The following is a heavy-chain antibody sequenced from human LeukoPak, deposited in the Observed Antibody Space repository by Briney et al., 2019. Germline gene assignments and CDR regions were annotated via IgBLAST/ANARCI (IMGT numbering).Heavy chain of an antibody. Sequence: GGSLRLSCEASGFTFNTYAIYWVRQAPGKGLEWVANVKEDESVKNYVDSVKGRFTISRDNAKSSLYLQMNSLRAEDTAVYYCARVRCCEGSGLIYFDPWGQGTLVTVSS. CDR3: ARVRCCEGSGLIYFDP. J-gene: IGHJ5*02. V-gene: IGHV3-7*01. CDR2: VKEDESVK. D-gene: IGHD6-19*01. CDR1: GFTFNTYA.